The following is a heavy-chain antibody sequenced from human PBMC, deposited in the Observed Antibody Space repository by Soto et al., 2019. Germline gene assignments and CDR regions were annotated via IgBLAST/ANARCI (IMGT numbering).Heavy chain of an antibody. D-gene: IGHD5-18*01. CDR2: INHSGST. CDR1: GGSFSGYY. J-gene: IGHJ6*02. Sequence: SETLSLTCAVYGGSFSGYYWSWIRQPPGKGLEWIGEINHSGSTNYNPSLKSRVTISVDTSKNQFSLKLSSVTAADTAVYYCARMGIQLRYYYYYGMDVWGQGXTVTVSS. CDR3: ARMGIQLRYYYYYGMDV. V-gene: IGHV4-34*01.